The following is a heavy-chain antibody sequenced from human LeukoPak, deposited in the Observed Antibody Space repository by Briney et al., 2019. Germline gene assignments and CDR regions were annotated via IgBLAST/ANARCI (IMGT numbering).Heavy chain of an antibody. D-gene: IGHD2-2*01. CDR1: GFTFSSYA. V-gene: IGHV3-23*01. Sequence: PGGSLRLSCAASGFTFSSYAMSWVRQAPGKGLEWDSAISGSGGSTYYADSVKGRFTISRDNSKNTLYLQMNSLRAEDTAVYYCAKAIGYCTSTSCLGGDFDYWGRGTLVTVSS. CDR3: AKAIGYCTSTSCLGGDFDY. J-gene: IGHJ4*02. CDR2: ISGSGGST.